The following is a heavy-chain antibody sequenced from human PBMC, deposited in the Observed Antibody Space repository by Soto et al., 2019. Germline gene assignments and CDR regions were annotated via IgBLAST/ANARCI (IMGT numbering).Heavy chain of an antibody. Sequence: SVKVSCKASGGTFSSYAISWVRQAPGQGLEWMGGIIPIFGTANYAQKFRGRVTITADESTSTAYMELSSLRSEDTAVYYCERDPGEFAGMDVWGQGTTVTVSS. D-gene: IGHD3-10*01. CDR1: GGTFSSYA. J-gene: IGHJ6*02. CDR3: ERDPGEFAGMDV. CDR2: IIPIFGTA. V-gene: IGHV1-69*13.